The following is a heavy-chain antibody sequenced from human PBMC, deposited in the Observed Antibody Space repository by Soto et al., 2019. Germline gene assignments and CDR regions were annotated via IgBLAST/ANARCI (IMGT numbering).Heavy chain of an antibody. CDR3: ARGGGRVVVVAASYTQSGYYGMDV. CDR1: GGSISSGDYY. D-gene: IGHD2-15*01. J-gene: IGHJ6*02. CDR2: IYYSGST. Sequence: QVQLQESGPGLVKPSQTLSLTCTVSGGSISSGDYYWSWIRQPPGKGLEWIGYIYYSGSTYYNPSLKSRVTIAVDTSKNQFSLKLSSVTAADTAVYYCARGGGRVVVVAASYTQSGYYGMDVWGQGTTVTVSS. V-gene: IGHV4-30-4*01.